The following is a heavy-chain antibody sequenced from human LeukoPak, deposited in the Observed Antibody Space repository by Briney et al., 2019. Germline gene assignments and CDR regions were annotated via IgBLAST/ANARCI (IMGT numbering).Heavy chain of an antibody. CDR3: ARNGGHNQEH. J-gene: IGHJ4*02. V-gene: IGHV4-4*02. CDR1: GASISRGSW. D-gene: IGHD1-1*01. Sequence: PSETLSLTCDVSGASISRGSWWSWVRQPPGKGLEWIGEFSHSGITNFNPSLKSRVTISVDKPRNQFSLNLISVTAADTAVYFCARNGGHNQEHWGQGTLVTVSS. CDR2: FSHSGIT.